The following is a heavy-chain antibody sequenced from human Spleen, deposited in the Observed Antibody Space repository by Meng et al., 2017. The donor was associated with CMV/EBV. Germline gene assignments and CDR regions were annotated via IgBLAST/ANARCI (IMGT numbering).Heavy chain of an antibody. V-gene: IGHV3-11*01. Sequence: GGSLRLSCAASGFTFDDYGMSWVRQAPGKGLEWLSYISRSGSTIYSADSVKGRFTIARDNAKNSLYLQMTSLRAEDTAVYYCARDGYCSNGVCYMHYFDYWGQGTLVTVSS. J-gene: IGHJ4*02. CDR3: ARDGYCSNGVCYMHYFDY. D-gene: IGHD2-8*01. CDR1: GFTFDDYG. CDR2: ISRSGSTI.